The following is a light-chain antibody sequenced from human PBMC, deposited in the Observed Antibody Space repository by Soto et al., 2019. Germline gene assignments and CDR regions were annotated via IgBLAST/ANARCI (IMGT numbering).Light chain of an antibody. J-gene: IGKJ1*01. V-gene: IGKV3-20*01. CDR3: QQYDGSSRT. Sequence: EIVLAQSPGTLSLSPGEGVTLSCRASQSVSNNYLAWYQQKPGQAPRLLIYGASSRATGIPDRFSGSGSGTDFTLTISRLEPEDFAVYYCQQYDGSSRTFGQGTKVDIK. CDR1: QSVSNNY. CDR2: GAS.